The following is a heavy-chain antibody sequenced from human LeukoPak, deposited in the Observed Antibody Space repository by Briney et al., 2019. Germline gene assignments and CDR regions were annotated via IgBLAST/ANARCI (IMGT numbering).Heavy chain of an antibody. CDR1: AFTFSSYG. J-gene: IGHJ4*02. V-gene: IGHV3-23*01. CDR3: AKAPVTTCSGAYCYPFDY. D-gene: IGHD2-15*01. Sequence: GGTLRLSCAASAFTFSSYGMSWVRQAPGKGLEWVSTISGSGGSTYHADSVKGRFTISRDSSKNTLYLQMNSLRAEDAAVYYCAKAPVTTCSGAYCYPFDYWGQGTLVTVSS. CDR2: ISGSGGST.